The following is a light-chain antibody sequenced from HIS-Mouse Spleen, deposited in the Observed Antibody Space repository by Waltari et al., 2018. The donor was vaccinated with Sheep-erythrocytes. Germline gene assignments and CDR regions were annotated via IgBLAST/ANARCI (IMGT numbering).Light chain of an antibody. V-gene: IGKV1-39*01. CDR3: QQSYSTPPLT. J-gene: IGKJ4*01. Sequence: DIQMTQSPSSLSASVVDRVTITCRASQSISSYLNWYQQKPGKAPKLLIYAASSLQSGVPSRFSGSGSGTDFTLTISSLQPEDFATYYCQQSYSTPPLTFGGWTKVEIK. CDR1: QSISSY. CDR2: AAS.